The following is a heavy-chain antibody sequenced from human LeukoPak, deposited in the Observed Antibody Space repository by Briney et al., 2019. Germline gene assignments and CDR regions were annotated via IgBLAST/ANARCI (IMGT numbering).Heavy chain of an antibody. Sequence: KPSETLSLTCTVSGVSITTYYWSWIRQPPGKGLEWIGYIYYSGNTNCNPSLKSRVTMSVDTSKNQFSLKLSSVTAADTAVYYCARDSRASDIWGQGTVVTVSS. CDR1: GVSITTYY. CDR3: ARDSRASDI. J-gene: IGHJ3*02. CDR2: IYYSGNT. V-gene: IGHV4-59*01.